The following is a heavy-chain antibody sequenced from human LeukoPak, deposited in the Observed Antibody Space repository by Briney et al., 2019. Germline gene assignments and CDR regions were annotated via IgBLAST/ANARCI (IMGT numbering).Heavy chain of an antibody. Sequence: GGSLRLSCAASGFTISNYWMHWVRHAPGKGLVWVSRFSSDGRDIKYADSVKGRFTISRDNSKNTLYLQMNSLRAEDTAVYYCAKDLPSRITIFGVVIPYWGQGTLVTVSS. D-gene: IGHD3-3*01. CDR1: GFTISNYW. J-gene: IGHJ4*02. V-gene: IGHV3-74*03. CDR3: AKDLPSRITIFGVVIPY. CDR2: FSSDGRDI.